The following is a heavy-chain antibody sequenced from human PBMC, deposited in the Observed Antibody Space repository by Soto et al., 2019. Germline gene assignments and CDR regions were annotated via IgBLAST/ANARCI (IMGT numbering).Heavy chain of an antibody. V-gene: IGHV4-31*03. CDR2: IYYNGDT. CDR1: GGSINSGGYY. J-gene: IGHJ5*02. CDR3: ARGLGLKLTVRWFDP. D-gene: IGHD4-4*01. Sequence: QVLLQGSGPGLVKASQTLSLTCSVSGGSINSGGYYWSWIRQLPGKGLEWIGYIYYNGDTYYNPSLKSRVTISADMSQNQFSLRLNSVTAADTAVYYCARGLGLKLTVRWFDPWGQGTRVIVSS.